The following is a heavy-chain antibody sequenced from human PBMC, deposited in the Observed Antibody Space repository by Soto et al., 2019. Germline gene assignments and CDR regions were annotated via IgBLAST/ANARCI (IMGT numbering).Heavy chain of an antibody. V-gene: IGHV3-74*01. Sequence: EVQLVESGGGLVQPGGSLRLSCAASGFTFSSYWMYWVRQAPGKGLVWVSRTNSDGSDTSYADSVKGRFTISRDNAKNTLYLQMNSLRAEDTAVYYCARDRGWSLFDYWGQGTLVTAAS. J-gene: IGHJ4*02. D-gene: IGHD6-19*01. CDR2: TNSDGSDT. CDR3: ARDRGWSLFDY. CDR1: GFTFSSYW.